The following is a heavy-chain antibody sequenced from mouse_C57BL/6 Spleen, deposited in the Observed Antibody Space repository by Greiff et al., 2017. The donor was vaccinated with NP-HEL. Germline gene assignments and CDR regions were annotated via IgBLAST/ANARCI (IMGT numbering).Heavy chain of an antibody. V-gene: IGHV1-59*01. D-gene: IGHD1-1*01. CDR1: GYTFTSYW. CDR2: IDPSDSYT. CDR3: ARCGITTVSFDY. J-gene: IGHJ2*01. Sequence: QVQLQQPGAELVRPGTSVKLSCKASGYTFTSYWMHWVKQRPGQGLEWIGVIDPSDSYTNYNQKFKGKATLTVDTSSSTAYMQLSSLTSEDSAVYYCARCGITTVSFDYWGQGTTLTVSS.